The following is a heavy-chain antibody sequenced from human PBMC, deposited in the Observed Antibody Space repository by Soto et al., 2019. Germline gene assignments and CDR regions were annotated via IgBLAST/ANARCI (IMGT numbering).Heavy chain of an antibody. CDR2: ITSSTGTI. V-gene: IGHV3-48*01. D-gene: IGHD2-2*01. Sequence: EVQLVXSGGGLEQAGGSLRLSCAASGFTFSGYSMNWVRQAPGKGLEWVSDITSSTGTIYYADSVKGRFTXXXDXVKXXXXXXXXXXXXXXXXXXXXXRXPVVPXTTHHYYYYMDVWGKGTTVTVSS. CDR1: GFTFSGYS. CDR3: XRXPVVPXTTHHYYYYMDV. J-gene: IGHJ6*03.